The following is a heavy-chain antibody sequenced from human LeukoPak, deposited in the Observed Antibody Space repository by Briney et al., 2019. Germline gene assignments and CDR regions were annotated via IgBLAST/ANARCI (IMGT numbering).Heavy chain of an antibody. CDR3: ARENLVESLLYSYDSSGYLY. J-gene: IGHJ4*02. CDR2: INSDGSST. CDR1: GFTFSSYW. D-gene: IGHD3-22*01. Sequence: GGSLRLSCAASGFTFSSYWMHWVRQAPGKGLVWVSRINSDGSSTSYADSVKGRFTISRGNAKNTLYLQMNSLRAEDTAVYYCARENLVESLLYSYDSSGYLYWGQGTLVTVSS. V-gene: IGHV3-74*01.